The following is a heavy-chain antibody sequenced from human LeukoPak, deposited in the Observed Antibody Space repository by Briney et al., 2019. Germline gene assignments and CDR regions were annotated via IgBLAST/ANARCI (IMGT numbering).Heavy chain of an antibody. CDR1: GGTFSRYA. D-gene: IGHD5-24*01. CDR2: IIPIFGTA. J-gene: IGHJ3*02. V-gene: IGHV1-69*05. Sequence: SVKVSCKASGGTFSRYAISWVRQAPGQGLEWMGGIIPIFGTANYAQKFQGRVTITTDESTSTAYMELSSLRSEDTAVYYCARARDGYNYYDAFDIWGQGTMVTVSS. CDR3: ARARDGYNYYDAFDI.